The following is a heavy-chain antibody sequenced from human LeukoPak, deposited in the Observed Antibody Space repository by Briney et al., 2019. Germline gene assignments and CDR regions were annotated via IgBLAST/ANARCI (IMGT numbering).Heavy chain of an antibody. Sequence: PSETLSLTCAVSGGSINSSNWWNWVRQPPGKGLEWIGEIYHSGTANYNPSLKSRVTISVDKSKNQFYLTLNSVTAADTAVYFCARTLGYCSGAGCYYFDYWGQGTPVTVSS. CDR2: IYHSGTA. J-gene: IGHJ4*02. CDR3: ARTLGYCSGAGCYYFDY. D-gene: IGHD2-15*01. V-gene: IGHV4-4*02. CDR1: GGSINSSNW.